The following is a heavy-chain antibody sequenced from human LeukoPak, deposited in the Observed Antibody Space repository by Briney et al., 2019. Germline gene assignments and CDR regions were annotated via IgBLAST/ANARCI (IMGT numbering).Heavy chain of an antibody. D-gene: IGHD6-13*01. CDR2: ISGSGGST. V-gene: IGHV3-23*01. J-gene: IGHJ4*02. CDR1: GFTFSSYA. Sequence: GGSLRLSCAASGFTFSSYAMSWVRQAPGKGLEWVSAISGSGGSTYYADSVKGRFTISRDNSKNTLYLKMNSLRAEDTAVYYCAKVLLGSSWYLLFDYWGQGTLVTVSS. CDR3: AKVLLGSSWYLLFDY.